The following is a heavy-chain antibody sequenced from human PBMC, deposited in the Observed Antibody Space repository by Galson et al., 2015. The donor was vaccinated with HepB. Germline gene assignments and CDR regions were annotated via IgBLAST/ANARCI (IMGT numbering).Heavy chain of an antibody. CDR3: ARGGASSRYFVS. Sequence: SETLSLTCTVSGGSINTYWSWIRQPPGKGLAWVGWIYYSGTTNYSPSLESRVTISVDTSNNQFSLKLSSVTAADTAVYYCARGGASSRYFVSWGQGTLVTVSS. D-gene: IGHD2-2*01. J-gene: IGHJ4*02. V-gene: IGHV4-59*01. CDR1: GGSINTY. CDR2: IYYSGTT.